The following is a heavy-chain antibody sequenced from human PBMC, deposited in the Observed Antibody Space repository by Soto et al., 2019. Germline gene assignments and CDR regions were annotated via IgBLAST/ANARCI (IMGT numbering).Heavy chain of an antibody. D-gene: IGHD2-2*01. V-gene: IGHV3-21*01. CDR2: ISSSSSYI. Sequence: GALRLSCAASVFTFSSYSMNWVRQAPGKGLERVSSISSSSSYIYYADSVKGRFTTSRDNAKNSLYLQMNSLRAEDTAVYYCARYVDCSSTSCYYYYYGMDVWGQGTTVTVSS. CDR3: ARYVDCSSTSCYYYYYGMDV. J-gene: IGHJ6*02. CDR1: VFTFSSYS.